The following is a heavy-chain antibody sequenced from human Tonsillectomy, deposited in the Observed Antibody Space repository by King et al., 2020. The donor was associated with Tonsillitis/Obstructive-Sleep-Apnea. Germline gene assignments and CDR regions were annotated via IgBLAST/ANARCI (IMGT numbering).Heavy chain of an antibody. CDR3: ARGSAGNFDY. J-gene: IGHJ4*02. D-gene: IGHD3-10*01. V-gene: IGHV3-33*01. Sequence: VQLVESGGGVVQPGRSLRLSCAASGFTFSSYGMHWVRQAPGKGLEWVAVIWYDGSNKYYADSVKGRFTSSRDNSKNTLNLQMNSLRAEDTAVYYCARGSAGNFDYWGQGTLVTVS. CDR2: IWYDGSNK. CDR1: GFTFSSYG.